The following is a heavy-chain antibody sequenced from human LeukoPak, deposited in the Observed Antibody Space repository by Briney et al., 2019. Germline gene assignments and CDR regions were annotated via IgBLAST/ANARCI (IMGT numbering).Heavy chain of an antibody. CDR2: IIPILGIA. CDR1: GGTFSSYA. CDR3: ARERKTYYYDSSGYCGT. Sequence: SVKVSCKASGGTFSSYAISWVRQAPGRGLEWMGRIIPILGIANYAQKFQGRVTITADKSTSTAYMELSSLRSEDTAVYYCARERKTYYYDSSGYCGTWGQGTLVTVSS. V-gene: IGHV1-69*04. D-gene: IGHD3-22*01. J-gene: IGHJ5*02.